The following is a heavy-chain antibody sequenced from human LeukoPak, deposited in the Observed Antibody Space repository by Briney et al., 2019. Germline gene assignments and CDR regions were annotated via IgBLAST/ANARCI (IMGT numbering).Heavy chain of an antibody. CDR3: AKADCGGDCHVLQL. J-gene: IGHJ1*01. Sequence: GGSLRLSCAASQLIFDKYAMHWVRQAPGKSLEWVSLISGDGTRTYYGDSVKGRFTISRDNSKNSLYLQMKSLKIEDTALYYCAKADCGGDCHVLQLWGQGTPVTVSS. CDR1: QLIFDKYA. D-gene: IGHD2-21*02. V-gene: IGHV3-43*02. CDR2: ISGDGTRT.